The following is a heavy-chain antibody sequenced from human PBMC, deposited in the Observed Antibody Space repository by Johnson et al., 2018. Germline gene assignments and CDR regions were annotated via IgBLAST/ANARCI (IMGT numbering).Heavy chain of an antibody. CDR3: ARRNNRGFDL. CDR1: GFTFSSYG. CDR2: ISSSSSYI. J-gene: IGHJ3*01. D-gene: IGHD1/OR15-1a*01. V-gene: IGHV3-21*01. Sequence: VQLVESGGGLVKPGGSLRLSCAASGFTFSSYGMKWVRQAAGKGLEWVSSISSSSSYIYYADSVKGRFTISRDNAKNSLYLQMNSPRADDTAVYFGARRNNRGFDLWGQGTMVTVSS.